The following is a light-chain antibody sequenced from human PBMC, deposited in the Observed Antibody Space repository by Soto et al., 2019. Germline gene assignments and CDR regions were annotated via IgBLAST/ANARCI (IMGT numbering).Light chain of an antibody. CDR3: QQYNSYPS. V-gene: IGKV1-33*01. J-gene: IGKJ1*01. CDR1: QDISNY. CDR2: DAS. Sequence: DIQMTQSPSSLSASVGDRVTITCQATQDISNYLNWYQQKPGKAPKLLIYDASNLETGVPSRFSGSGSGTEFTLTISSLQPDDFATYYCQQYNSYPSFGQGTKVDIK.